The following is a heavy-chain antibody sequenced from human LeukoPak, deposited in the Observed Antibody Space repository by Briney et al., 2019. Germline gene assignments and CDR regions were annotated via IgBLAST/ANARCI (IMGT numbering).Heavy chain of an antibody. CDR2: INHSGST. Sequence: SETLSLICAVYGGFFSGYYWSWIRQPPGKGLEWIGEINHSGSTNYNPPLKSRVTISVDTSKNQFSLTLSSVTAADTAVYYCASKGRVQQWLVLVYWGQGTLVTVSS. D-gene: IGHD6-19*01. CDR3: ASKGRVQQWLVLVY. V-gene: IGHV4-34*01. J-gene: IGHJ4*02. CDR1: GGFFSGYY.